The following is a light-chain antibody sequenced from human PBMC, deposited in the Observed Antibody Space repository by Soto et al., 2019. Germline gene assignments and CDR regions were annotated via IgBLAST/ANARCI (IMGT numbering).Light chain of an antibody. J-gene: IGKJ3*01. CDR2: AAS. CDR3: QKYSSVPV. CDR1: QGIRNF. Sequence: DIQMTQSPTSLSASVGDRVTITCQASQGIRNFVAWYQQKPGKAPKLLIYAASTLQSGVPSRFSGSGSWTDFTLTINSLHPEDVATYSCQKYSSVPVFGPGTKVEIK. V-gene: IGKV1-27*01.